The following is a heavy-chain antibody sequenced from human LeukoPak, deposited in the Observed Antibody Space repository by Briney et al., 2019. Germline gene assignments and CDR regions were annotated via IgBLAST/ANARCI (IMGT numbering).Heavy chain of an antibody. V-gene: IGHV5-51*01. Sequence: GESLRISCKASGYSFTDYWIGWVRQMPGKGLEWVGLIYPGDSDTRYSPSFQGQVTMSADKSISTAYLQWSSPKASDTAMYYCARYYGGNTFDIWGQGTMVTVSS. CDR2: IYPGDSDT. D-gene: IGHD3-10*01. CDR3: ARYYGGNTFDI. J-gene: IGHJ3*02. CDR1: GYSFTDYW.